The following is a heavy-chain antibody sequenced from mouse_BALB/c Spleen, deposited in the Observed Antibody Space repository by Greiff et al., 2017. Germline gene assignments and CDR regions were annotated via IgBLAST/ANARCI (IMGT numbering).Heavy chain of an antibody. CDR2: IYPGNSDT. V-gene: IGHV1-5*01. CDR3: TRECYDYDRYFDV. CDR1: GYTFTSYW. D-gene: IGHD2-4*01. Sequence: EVQLQQSGTVLARPGASVKMSCKASGYTFTSYWMHWVKQRPGQGLEWIGAIYPGNSDTSYNQKFKGKAKLTAVTSASTAYMELSSLTNEDSAVYYCTRECYDYDRYFDVWGAGTTVTVSS. J-gene: IGHJ1*01.